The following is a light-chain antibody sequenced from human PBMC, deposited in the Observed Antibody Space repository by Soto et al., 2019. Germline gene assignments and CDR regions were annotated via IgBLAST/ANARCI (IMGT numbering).Light chain of an antibody. CDR2: EDN. CDR3: GTWDSSLRTVV. Sequence: QSVLTQPPSVSAAPGQKVSISCSGGTSNMAKNFVSWYQQLPGAAPKLRMYEDNKRPSGIPDRFSGSKSGTSATLGITGLQTGDEADYYCGTWDSSLRTVVIGGGTKLTVL. CDR1: TSNMAKNF. V-gene: IGLV1-51*02. J-gene: IGLJ2*01.